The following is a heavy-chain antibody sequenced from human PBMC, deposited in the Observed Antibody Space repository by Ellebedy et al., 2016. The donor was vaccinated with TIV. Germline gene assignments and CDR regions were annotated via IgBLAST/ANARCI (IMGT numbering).Heavy chain of an antibody. Sequence: GESLKISCAASGFTFSSYSMNWVRQAPGKGLEWVSSINYSGAGTYYADSVEGRFIISRDNSKKTLYLQMNSLRAEDTAVYYCAKGRGGGSDTSAPRYYFDYWGLGTLVTVSS. CDR1: GFTFSSYS. D-gene: IGHD3-22*01. CDR2: INYSGAGT. V-gene: IGHV3-23*01. CDR3: AKGRGGGSDTSAPRYYFDY. J-gene: IGHJ4*02.